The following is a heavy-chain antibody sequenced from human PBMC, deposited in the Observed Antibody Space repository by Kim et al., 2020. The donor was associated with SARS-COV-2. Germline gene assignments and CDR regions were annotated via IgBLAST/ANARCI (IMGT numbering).Heavy chain of an antibody. CDR3: ARDIYCSGGSCQGNAFDI. J-gene: IGHJ3*02. V-gene: IGHV3-30*07. D-gene: IGHD2-15*01. Sequence: GRFTISRDNSKNTLYLQMNSLRAEDRAVYYCARDIYCSGGSCQGNAFDIWGQGTMVTVSS.